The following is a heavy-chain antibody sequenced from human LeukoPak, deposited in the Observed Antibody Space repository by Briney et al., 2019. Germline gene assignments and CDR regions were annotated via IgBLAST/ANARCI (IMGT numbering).Heavy chain of an antibody. CDR1: GGSFSGYY. D-gene: IGHD3-3*01. J-gene: IGHJ3*02. V-gene: IGHV4-34*01. CDR3: AKIKTTFGVVTHAFDI. CDR2: IYHQAGT. Sequence: PSETLSLTCAVYGGSFSGYYWSWIRQPPGKGLEWIGYIYHQAGTEYNPSLKNRVAISVDTSKNQFSLKLSSVTAADTAVYYCAKIKTTFGVVTHAFDIWGQGTIVTVSP.